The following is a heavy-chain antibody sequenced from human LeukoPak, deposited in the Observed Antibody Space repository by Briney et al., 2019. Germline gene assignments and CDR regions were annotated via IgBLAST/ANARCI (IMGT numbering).Heavy chain of an antibody. J-gene: IGHJ4*02. CDR2: ISGSGGST. CDR3: AKVPDSSGYYSEYYFDY. D-gene: IGHD3-22*01. CDR1: GFTFSSYA. Sequence: GGSLRLSCAASGFTFSSYATSWVRQAPGKGLEWVSAISGSGGSTYYADSVKGRFTISRDNSKNTLYLQMNSLRAEDTAVYYCAKVPDSSGYYSEYYFDYWGQGTLVTVSS. V-gene: IGHV3-23*01.